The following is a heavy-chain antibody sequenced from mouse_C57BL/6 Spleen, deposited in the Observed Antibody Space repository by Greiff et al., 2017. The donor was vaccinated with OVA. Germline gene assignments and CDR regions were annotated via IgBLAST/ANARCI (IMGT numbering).Heavy chain of an antibody. V-gene: IGHV14-4*01. Sequence: EVQLQQSGAELVRPGASVKLSCTASGFNIKDDYMHWVKQRPEQGLEWIGWIDPENGDTEYASKFQGKATITADTSSNTAYLQLSSLTSEDTAVYYCTIKDAMDYWGQGTSVTVSS. CDR1: GFNIKDDY. CDR3: TIKDAMDY. J-gene: IGHJ4*01. CDR2: IDPENGDT. D-gene: IGHD1-3*01.